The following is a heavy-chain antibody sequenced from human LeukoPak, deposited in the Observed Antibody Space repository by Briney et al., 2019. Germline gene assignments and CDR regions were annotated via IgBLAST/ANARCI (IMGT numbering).Heavy chain of an antibody. J-gene: IGHJ4*02. D-gene: IGHD1-26*01. CDR1: GFAFSNYA. Sequence: GGSLRLSCAASGFAFSNYAMSWIRQAPGKGPEWVSAISSSGDFTYYADSVKGRFTISRDNSKNTLYLQMNSLRAEDTAVYYCAKDAVGATTPYYFDYWGQGTLVTVSS. V-gene: IGHV3-23*01. CDR3: AKDAVGATTPYYFDY. CDR2: ISSSGDFT.